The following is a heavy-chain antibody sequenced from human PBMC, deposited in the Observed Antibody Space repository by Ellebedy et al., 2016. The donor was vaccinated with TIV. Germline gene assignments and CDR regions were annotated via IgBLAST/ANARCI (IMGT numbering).Heavy chain of an antibody. CDR1: GFTFSSYG. CDR2: ISDSGGST. Sequence: GESLKISXAASGFTFSSYGMTWVRQAPGKGLEWVSGISDSGGSTYYADSVEGRFTISRDNSENTLYLQMNSLRAEDTAIYYCAKATTGTDLFDYWGQGTLVTVSS. V-gene: IGHV3-23*01. D-gene: IGHD1-1*01. CDR3: AKATTGTDLFDY. J-gene: IGHJ4*02.